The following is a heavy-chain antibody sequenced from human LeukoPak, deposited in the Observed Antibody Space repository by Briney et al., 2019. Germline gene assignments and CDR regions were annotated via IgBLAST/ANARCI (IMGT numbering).Heavy chain of an antibody. Sequence: GRSLRLSCAASGFTFSTYGMHWVRQAPGKGLEWVAFIRYDGSNKYYADSVKGRFTFSRDNSKNTLYLQMNSLRAEDTALYYCAKDWDDYYGSGSHFDYWGQGTLVTVSS. J-gene: IGHJ4*02. V-gene: IGHV3-30*02. CDR2: IRYDGSNK. D-gene: IGHD3-10*01. CDR3: AKDWDDYYGSGSHFDY. CDR1: GFTFSTYG.